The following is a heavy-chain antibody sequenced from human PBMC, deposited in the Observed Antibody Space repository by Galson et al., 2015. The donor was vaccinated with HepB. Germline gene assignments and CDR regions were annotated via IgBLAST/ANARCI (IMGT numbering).Heavy chain of an antibody. CDR2: MNPNSGNT. D-gene: IGHD3-10*01. V-gene: IGHV1-8*01. J-gene: IGHJ4*02. CDR3: ARGPPYYYGSGSYYHNY. Sequence: SVKVSCKASGYTFTSYDVNWVRQATGQGLEWMGWMNPNSGNTGYAQKFQGRVTMTRNTSISTAYMELSSLRSEDTAMYYCARGPPYYYGSGSYYHNYWGQGTLVTVSS. CDR1: GYTFTSYD.